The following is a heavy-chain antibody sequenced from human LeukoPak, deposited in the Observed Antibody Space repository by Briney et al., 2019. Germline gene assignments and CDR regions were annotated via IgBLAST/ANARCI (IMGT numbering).Heavy chain of an antibody. D-gene: IGHD4-11*01. CDR3: ARGVPKTSYYYYYMDV. CDR2: ISSSGYTI. Sequence: GGSLRLSCEVSGFTCSDYSMNWVRQAPGKGLEWVSYISSSGYTINYADSVKGRFTISRDNAENSLYLQMNSLRAEDTAVYYCARGVPKTSYYYYYMDVWGKGTTVTVSS. CDR1: GFTCSDYS. V-gene: IGHV3-48*01. J-gene: IGHJ6*03.